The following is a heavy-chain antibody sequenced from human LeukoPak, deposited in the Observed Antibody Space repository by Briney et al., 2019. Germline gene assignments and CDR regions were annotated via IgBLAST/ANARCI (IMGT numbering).Heavy chain of an antibody. J-gene: IGHJ4*02. CDR1: GYTFTGYY. D-gene: IGHD2-8*02. V-gene: IGHV1-2*04. Sequence: ASVKVSCKASGYTFTGYYMHWVRQAPGQGLEWMGWINPNSGGTNYAQKFQGWVTMTRDTSISTAYMELSRLRSEDTAVYYCARDYGWAALGYYFDYWGQGTLVTVSS. CDR3: ARDYGWAALGYYFDY. CDR2: INPNSGGT.